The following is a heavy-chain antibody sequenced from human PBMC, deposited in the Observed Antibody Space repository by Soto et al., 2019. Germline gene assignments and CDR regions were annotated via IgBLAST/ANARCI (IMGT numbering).Heavy chain of an antibody. CDR2: ISYDGSNK. Sequence: PGGSLRLSCAASGFTFSSYAMHGVRQAPGKGLEWVAVISYDGSNKYYADSVKGRFTISRDNSKNTLYLQMNSLRAEDTAVHYCARDLIGYCSSTSCKGYGMDVWGQGTTVTVSS. V-gene: IGHV3-30-3*01. J-gene: IGHJ6*02. CDR1: GFTFSSYA. D-gene: IGHD2-2*01. CDR3: ARDLIGYCSSTSCKGYGMDV.